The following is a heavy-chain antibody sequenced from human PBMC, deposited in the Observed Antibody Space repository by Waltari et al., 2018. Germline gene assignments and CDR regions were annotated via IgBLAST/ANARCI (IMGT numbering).Heavy chain of an antibody. CDR1: DVSIGKYY. CDR2: IYYNGYT. V-gene: IGHV4-59*01. J-gene: IGHJ4*02. Sequence: QVQLQESGPGLVKPSETLSLTCTVSDVSIGKYYWTWIRQSPGMGLEWIGYIYYNGYTIYYPSLKSRITISLDTSKSQFSLSLYSVTAADTAVYYCVTGSVDSRSWYEFDYWGQGTLVTV. CDR3: VTGSVDSRSWYEFDY. D-gene: IGHD6-13*01.